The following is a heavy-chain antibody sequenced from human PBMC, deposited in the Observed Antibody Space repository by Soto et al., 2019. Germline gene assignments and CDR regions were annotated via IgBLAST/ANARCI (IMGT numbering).Heavy chain of an antibody. CDR2: VYYSGSA. CDR1: GGSISGYY. CDR3: TRDGDGRMTTNPYYYDGMDV. J-gene: IGHJ6*02. V-gene: IGHV4-59*01. Sequence: SETLSLTCTVSGGSISGYYWSWIRQSPGKGLEWIGNVYYSGSAKYNPAVRRRVSISVDTSKNQFSLNLSSVNAADTAGYYCTRDGDGRMTTNPYYYDGMDVWGPGITVTVSS. D-gene: IGHD4-17*01.